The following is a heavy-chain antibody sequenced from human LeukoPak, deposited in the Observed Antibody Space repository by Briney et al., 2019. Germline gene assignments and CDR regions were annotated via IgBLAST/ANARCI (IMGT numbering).Heavy chain of an antibody. CDR2: ISAYNGNT. CDR3: ARDLPLYSGTPGLVYYYYMDV. J-gene: IGHJ6*03. V-gene: IGHV1-18*01. Sequence: ASVKVSCKASGGTFSNYAISWVRQAPGQGLEWMGWISAYNGNTNYAQKLQGRVTMTTDTSTSTAYMELRSLRSDDTAVYYCARDLPLYSGTPGLVYYYYMDVWGKGTTVTVSS. CDR1: GGTFSNYA. D-gene: IGHD1-26*01.